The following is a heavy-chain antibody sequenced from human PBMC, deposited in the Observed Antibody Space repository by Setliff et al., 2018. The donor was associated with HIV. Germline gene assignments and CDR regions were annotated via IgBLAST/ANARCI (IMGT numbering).Heavy chain of an antibody. J-gene: IGHJ4*02. CDR1: GFTFGDYA. V-gene: IGHV3-49*04. CDR3: TRSRSGISG. D-gene: IGHD1-26*01. Sequence: GGSLRLSCTTSGFTFGDYAMSWVRQAPGKGLEWVGFIRSKAYGGTTEYAASVKGRFTISRDDSKSIAYLQMNSLKTEDTAVYYCTRSRSGISGWGQGTLVTVSS. CDR2: IRSKAYGGTT.